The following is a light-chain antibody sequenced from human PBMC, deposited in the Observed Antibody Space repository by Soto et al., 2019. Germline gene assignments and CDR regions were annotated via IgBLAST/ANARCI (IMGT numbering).Light chain of an antibody. V-gene: IGKV1-27*01. CDR2: AAT. CDR3: QNYDSASFT. Sequence: DIQMTQSPSSLSASVGDRVTITCRASQGISNYLAWYQQKPGKVPKLLIYAATTLQSGVPSRFSGRGSGTDFSLTISSLQPEDVATYYCQNYDSASFTFGPGTKVDIK. CDR1: QGISNY. J-gene: IGKJ3*01.